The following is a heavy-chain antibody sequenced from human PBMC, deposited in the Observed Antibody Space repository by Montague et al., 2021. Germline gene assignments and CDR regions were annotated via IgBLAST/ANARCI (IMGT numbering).Heavy chain of an antibody. J-gene: IGHJ4*02. Sequence: SLRLSCAASGLIFSHSWMAWVRLPPGKGLEWVAGVNPDGSQVGYVESVKGRFTVSKDNAKNSLFLQMNSLRGDDTALYYCARNPAYGALDYWGQGTRVTASS. CDR3: ARNPAYGALDY. CDR2: VNPDGSQV. V-gene: IGHV3-7*03. CDR1: GLIFSHSW. D-gene: IGHD4/OR15-4a*01.